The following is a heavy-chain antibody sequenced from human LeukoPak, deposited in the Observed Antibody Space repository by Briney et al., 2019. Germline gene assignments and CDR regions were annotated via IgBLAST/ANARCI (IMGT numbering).Heavy chain of an antibody. J-gene: IGHJ4*02. CDR3: ARDRYTYSSSWPGY. V-gene: IGHV1-18*01. Sequence: GASVKVSCKASGYTFTSYGISWVRQAPGQGLEWMGWISAYNGNTNYAQKLQGRVTMTTDTSTSTAYMELRSLRSDDTAVYYCARDRYTYSSSWPGYWGQGTLFTVSS. CDR2: ISAYNGNT. D-gene: IGHD6-13*01. CDR1: GYTFTSYG.